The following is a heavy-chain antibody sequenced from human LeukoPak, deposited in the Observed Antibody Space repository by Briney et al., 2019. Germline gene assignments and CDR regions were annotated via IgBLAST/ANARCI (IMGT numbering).Heavy chain of an antibody. D-gene: IGHD1-26*01. V-gene: IGHV3-43*01. CDR2: INRGGGST. Sequence: GGSLRLSCAASGFTFNDYNMHWVRQVPGRGLEWVSPINRGGGSTHYADSVKGRFTISRDNSKNSLDLQMQSLRTEDTALYYCARDSSGSYDYWGQGTLVTVSS. CDR3: ARDSSGSYDY. CDR1: GFTFNDYN. J-gene: IGHJ4*02.